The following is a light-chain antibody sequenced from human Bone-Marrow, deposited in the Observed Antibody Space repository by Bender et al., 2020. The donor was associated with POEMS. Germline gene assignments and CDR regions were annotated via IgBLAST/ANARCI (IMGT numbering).Light chain of an antibody. Sequence: QSALTQPASVSGSPGQSITISCTGTSRDVGNYNSVCWFQHHPGKAPKLMIYEVSNRPSGVSNRFSGSKSGNTASLTISGLQAEDEAAYYCCSYAGSNTYVLFGGGTKLTVL. J-gene: IGLJ2*01. V-gene: IGLV2-23*02. CDR1: SRDVGNYNS. CDR3: CSYAGSNTYVL. CDR2: EVS.